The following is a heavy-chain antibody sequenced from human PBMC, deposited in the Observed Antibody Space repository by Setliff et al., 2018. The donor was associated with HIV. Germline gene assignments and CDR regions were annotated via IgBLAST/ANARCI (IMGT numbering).Heavy chain of an antibody. CDR3: ARHCSGGSCYYAFDY. CDR2: IYHSGKT. D-gene: IGHD2-15*01. V-gene: IGHV4-38-2*02. J-gene: IGHJ4*02. Sequence: SETLSLTCSVSGFSISSDYYWNWVRQPPGQGLEWIGSIYHSGKTYSNPSLKSRVTVSVDTSMNQFSLNLNSVTATDTAVYYCARHCSGGSCYYAFDYWGQGTQVTVSS. CDR1: GFSISSDYY.